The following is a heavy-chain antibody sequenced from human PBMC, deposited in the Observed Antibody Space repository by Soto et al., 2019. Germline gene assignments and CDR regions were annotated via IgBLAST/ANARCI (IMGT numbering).Heavy chain of an antibody. CDR3: TTGSCISTSCYARGVYYYGMDV. CDR1: GFTFSNAW. D-gene: IGHD2-2*01. J-gene: IGHJ6*02. Sequence: SGGSLRLSCAASGFTFSNAWMNWVRQAPGKGLEWVGRIKSKTDGGTTDYAAPVKGRFTISRDDSKNTLYLQMNSLKTEDTAVYYCTTGSCISTSCYARGVYYYGMDVWGQGTTVTVSS. CDR2: IKSKTDGGTT. V-gene: IGHV3-15*07.